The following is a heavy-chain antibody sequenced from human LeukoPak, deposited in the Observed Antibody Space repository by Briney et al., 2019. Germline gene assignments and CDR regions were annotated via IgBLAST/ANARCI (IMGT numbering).Heavy chain of an antibody. J-gene: IGHJ4*02. CDR3: ARDHEERGPYLDL. CDR2: IDPVDGET. Sequence: ASVKVSCKASGYPFSDYYIHWVQGAPGKGLEWMGRIDPVDGETTYAESFQGRVTFTADRSTYTIYMELNSLTFADRAVYYCARDHEERGPYLDLWGQGTQVIVSS. CDR1: GYPFSDYY. V-gene: IGHV1-69-2*01. D-gene: IGHD3-10*01.